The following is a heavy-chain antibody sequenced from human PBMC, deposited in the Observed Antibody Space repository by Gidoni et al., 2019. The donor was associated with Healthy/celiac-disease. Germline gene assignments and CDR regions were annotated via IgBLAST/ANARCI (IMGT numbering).Heavy chain of an antibody. Sequence: EVQLLESGGGLVQPGGSLRLSCAASGFTFSSYAMSWVRQAPGKGLEWVSAISGSGGSTYYADSVKGRFTIPRDNSKNTLYLQMNSLRAEDTAVYYCAKGIFKWLRFWGGYDYWGQGTLVTVSS. CDR1: GFTFSSYA. V-gene: IGHV3-23*01. CDR2: ISGSGGST. CDR3: AKGIFKWLRFWGGYDY. D-gene: IGHD5-12*01. J-gene: IGHJ4*02.